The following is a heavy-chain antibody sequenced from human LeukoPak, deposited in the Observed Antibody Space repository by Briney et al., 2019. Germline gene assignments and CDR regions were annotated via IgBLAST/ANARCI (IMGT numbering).Heavy chain of an antibody. CDR1: GGSIRGYY. V-gene: IGHV4-59*01. Sequence: SETLSLTCTVSGGSIRGYYWTWIRQPPGKGLEWVGYVYYSGSTNYNPSLKSRVTISVDTSINQFSLNLSSVTAADTAVYYCARYDSGGFYFDFWGQGTLVTVSS. D-gene: IGHD6-19*01. J-gene: IGHJ4*02. CDR2: VYYSGST. CDR3: ARYDSGGFYFDF.